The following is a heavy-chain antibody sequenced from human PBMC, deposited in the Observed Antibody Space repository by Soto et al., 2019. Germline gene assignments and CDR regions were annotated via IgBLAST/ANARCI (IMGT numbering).Heavy chain of an antibody. CDR3: AKERQQLVTSLLQPLRR. CDR2: ISYDGSNK. Sequence: QVQLVESGGGVVQPGRSLRLSCAASGFTFSSYGMHWVRQAPGKGLEWVAVISYDGSNKYYEDSVKGRFTISRDNSKNTLYLQMNSRRAEDTAVYYCAKERQQLVTSLLQPLRRWGQGTLVTFSS. V-gene: IGHV3-30*18. J-gene: IGHJ4*02. D-gene: IGHD6-13*01. CDR1: GFTFSSYG.